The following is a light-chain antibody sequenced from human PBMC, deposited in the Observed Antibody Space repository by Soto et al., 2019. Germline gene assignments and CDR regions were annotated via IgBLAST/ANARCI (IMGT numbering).Light chain of an antibody. V-gene: IGLV1-40*01. CDR3: QSYDSSLSALV. CDR1: SSNIGAGYD. J-gene: IGLJ2*01. CDR2: GNS. Sequence: QLVLTQPPSVSGAPGQRVTISCTGSSSNIGAGYDVHWYQQLPGTAPNLLIYGNSNRPSGVPDRFSGSKSGTSASLAITGLQAEDEADYYCQSYDSSLSALVFGGGTKLTVL.